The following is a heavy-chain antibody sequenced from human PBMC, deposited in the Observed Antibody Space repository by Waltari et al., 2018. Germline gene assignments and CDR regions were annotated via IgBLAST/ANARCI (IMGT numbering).Heavy chain of an antibody. V-gene: IGHV1-8*02. Sequence: QVQLVQSGAEVKKPGASVKVSCKASGYTFTSYDINWVRQATGQGLEWMGWMNPNSGNTGYAQKFQGRVTMTEDTSTDTAYMELSSLRSEDTAVYYCATPYDSSGSTDAFDIWGQGTMVTVSS. CDR2: MNPNSGNT. D-gene: IGHD3-22*01. J-gene: IGHJ3*02. CDR3: ATPYDSSGSTDAFDI. CDR1: GYTFTSYD.